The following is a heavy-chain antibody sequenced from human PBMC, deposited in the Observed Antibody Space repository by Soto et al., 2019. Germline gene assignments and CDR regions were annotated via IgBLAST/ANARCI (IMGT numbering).Heavy chain of an antibody. D-gene: IGHD3-10*01. V-gene: IGHV3-23*01. CDR1: GFNFNIYA. CDR3: AKPITAGGSNS. Sequence: EARILESGGGLAQPGGSLKFSCTASGFNFNIYAMSWVRQAPGKGLEWVSGISASATQTYYAESVKGRFAISSDNSKSTLYLQLDSLTPADTARYYCAKPITAGGSNSWGPGTLVAVSS. J-gene: IGHJ5*02. CDR2: ISASATQT.